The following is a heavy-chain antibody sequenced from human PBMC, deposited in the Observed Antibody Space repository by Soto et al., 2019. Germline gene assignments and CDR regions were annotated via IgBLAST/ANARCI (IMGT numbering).Heavy chain of an antibody. V-gene: IGHV3-30*03. D-gene: IGHD2-15*01. CDR2: ISFDSSNK. CDR1: GFTFSYG. Sequence: VQLLESGGGLIQPGGSLRLSCAASGFTFSYGIHWLRQAPGKGLEWVAYISFDSSNKFYGDSVKGRFTISRDNSKNTQFLQMNSLRAEDTAVYSCATLVIGYCSGNTCDDYWGQGTLVAVSS. CDR3: ATLVIGYCSGNTCDDY. J-gene: IGHJ4*02.